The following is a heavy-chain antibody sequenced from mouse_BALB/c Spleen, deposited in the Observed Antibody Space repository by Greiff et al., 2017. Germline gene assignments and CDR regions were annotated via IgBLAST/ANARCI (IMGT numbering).Heavy chain of an antibody. CDR3: ARHIGYSSLDY. CDR2: ISSGGGST. CDR1: GFAFSSYD. D-gene: IGHD2-3*01. Sequence: VQLKESGGGLVKPGGSLKLSCAASGFAFSSYDMSWVRQTPEKRLEWVAYISSGGGSTYYPDTVKGRFTISRDNAKNTLYLQMSSLKSEDTAMYYCARHIGYSSLDYWGQGTTLTVSS. J-gene: IGHJ2*01. V-gene: IGHV5-12-1*01.